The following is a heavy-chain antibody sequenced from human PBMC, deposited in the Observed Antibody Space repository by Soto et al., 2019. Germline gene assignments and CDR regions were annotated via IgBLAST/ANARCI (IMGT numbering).Heavy chain of an antibody. Sequence: SGPTLVNTTQTLTLTCSVSGFSLNTGGLGVAWIRQPPGKALEWLALIYWDDDKRYSPSLRNRLSISKDTSNNLVVFTMTNMDPVDTATYYCIHSRCGGDCLRSYSSHYYYGLDVWGQGTTVTVSS. CDR3: IHSRCGGDCLRSYSSHYYYGLDV. J-gene: IGHJ6*02. V-gene: IGHV2-5*02. CDR2: IYWDDDK. D-gene: IGHD2-21*02. CDR1: GFSLNTGGLG.